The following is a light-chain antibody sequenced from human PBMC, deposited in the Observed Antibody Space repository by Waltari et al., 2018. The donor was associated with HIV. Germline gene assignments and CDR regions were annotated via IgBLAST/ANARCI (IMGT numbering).Light chain of an antibody. Sequence: QSALNQPASVSGSPGPSITVSCTGTSSEFGSYNYVSWYQQTPGTVPKLVIYEVKNRPAWIANRFSGCKACTTASPTISGRQTEDEAHYYCSSFTTSNTLLFGGGTK. J-gene: IGLJ2*01. CDR3: SSFTTSNTLL. V-gene: IGLV2-14*01. CDR2: EVK. CDR1: SSEFGSYNY.